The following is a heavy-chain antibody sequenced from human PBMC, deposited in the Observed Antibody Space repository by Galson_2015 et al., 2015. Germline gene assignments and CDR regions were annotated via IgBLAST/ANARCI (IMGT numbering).Heavy chain of an antibody. CDR2: ISGSGGTT. CDR1: GFTFSSYA. D-gene: IGHD5-24*01. Sequence: SLRLSCAASGFTFSSYAMSWVRQAPGKGLEWVSAISGSGGTTYYADSVKGRFTISRDNSKNTLYLQMNSLRAEDTAVYYCAKASRDQQGYFDYAGQGTLVTVSA. V-gene: IGHV3-23*01. CDR3: AKASRDQQGYFDY. J-gene: IGHJ4*02.